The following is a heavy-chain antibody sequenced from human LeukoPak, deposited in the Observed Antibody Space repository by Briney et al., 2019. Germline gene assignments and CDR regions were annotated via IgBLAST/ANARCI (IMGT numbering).Heavy chain of an antibody. CDR1: GYNFASSW. Sequence: GESLKISCKGSGYNFASSWIAWVRQVPGKGLEWMGIIYPGDSDTRYSPSFQGQVTISADKSISTAYLQWSSLKASDTAMYYCARLRGVRAPFDPWGQGTLVTVSS. J-gene: IGHJ5*02. D-gene: IGHD3-10*01. CDR3: ARLRGVRAPFDP. V-gene: IGHV5-51*01. CDR2: IYPGDSDT.